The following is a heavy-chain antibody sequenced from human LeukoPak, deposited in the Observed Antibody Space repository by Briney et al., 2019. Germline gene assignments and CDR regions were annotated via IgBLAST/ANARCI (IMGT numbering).Heavy chain of an antibody. CDR3: ATIERSSGHSLDY. CDR1: GGSISSGSYY. V-gene: IGHV4-39*01. Sequence: SETLSLTCTVSGGSISSGSYYWSWIRQPAGKGLEWIGSIYYSGSTYYNPSLKSRVTISVDTSKNQFSLKLSSVTAADTAVYYCATIERSSGHSLDYWGQGTLVTVSS. D-gene: IGHD6-19*01. J-gene: IGHJ4*02. CDR2: IYYSGST.